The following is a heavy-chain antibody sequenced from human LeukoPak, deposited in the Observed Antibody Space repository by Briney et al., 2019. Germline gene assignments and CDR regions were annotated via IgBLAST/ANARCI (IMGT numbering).Heavy chain of an antibody. CDR1: GGTFSSYA. CDR3: ARDRGAARRYYYMDV. CDR2: IIPIFGTA. D-gene: IGHD6-6*01. Sequence: SVKVSCKASGGTFSSYAISWVRQAPGQGLEWMGGIIPIFGTANYAQKFQGRVTITADKSTSTAYMELSSLRSEDTAVYYCARDRGAARRYYYMDVWGKGTTVTVSS. V-gene: IGHV1-69*06. J-gene: IGHJ6*03.